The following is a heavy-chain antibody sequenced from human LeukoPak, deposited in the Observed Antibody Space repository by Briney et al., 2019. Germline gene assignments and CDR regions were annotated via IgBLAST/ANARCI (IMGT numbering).Heavy chain of an antibody. D-gene: IGHD5-24*01. V-gene: IGHV3-30*01. CDR1: GFTFSSYA. J-gene: IGHJ5*02. CDR2: ISYDGSNK. Sequence: GGSLRLSCAASGFTFSSYAMHWVRQAPGKGLEWVAVISYDGSNKDYADSVKGRFTISRDNSKNTLYPQMNSLRAEDTAVYYCARKAIGWWFDPWGQGTLVTVSS. CDR3: ARKAIGWWFDP.